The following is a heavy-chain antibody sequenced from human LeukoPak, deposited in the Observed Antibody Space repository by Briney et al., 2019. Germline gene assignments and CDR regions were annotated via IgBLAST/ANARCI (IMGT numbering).Heavy chain of an antibody. CDR2: IYSGGST. D-gene: IGHD6-13*01. V-gene: IGHV3-53*01. CDR1: GFTFSSYA. Sequence: PGGSLRLSCVASGFTFSSYAVSWVRQAPGKGLEWVSVIYSGGSTYYADSVKGRFTISRDNSKNTLYLQMNSLRAEDTAVYYCAREAGAGTVDYWGQGTLVTVSS. J-gene: IGHJ4*02. CDR3: AREAGAGTVDY.